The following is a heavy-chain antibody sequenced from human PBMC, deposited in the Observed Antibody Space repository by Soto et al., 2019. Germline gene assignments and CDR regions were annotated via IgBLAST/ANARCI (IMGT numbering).Heavy chain of an antibody. Sequence: SETLSLTCTVSGGSISSSSYYWGWIRQPPGKGLEWIGSIYYSGSTYYNPSLKSRVTISVDTSKNQFSLKLSSVTAADTAVYYCARGNSSSWYWAFDYWGQGTLVTVSS. CDR2: IYYSGST. CDR1: GGSISSSSYY. CDR3: ARGNSSSWYWAFDY. V-gene: IGHV4-39*01. J-gene: IGHJ4*02. D-gene: IGHD6-13*01.